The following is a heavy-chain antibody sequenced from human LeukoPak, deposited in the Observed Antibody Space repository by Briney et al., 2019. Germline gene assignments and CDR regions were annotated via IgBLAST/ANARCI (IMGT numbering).Heavy chain of an antibody. CDR2: INHNGNVN. V-gene: IGHV3-7*03. CDR1: GFTFSSYW. Sequence: GGSLRLSCAASGFTFSSYWMNWARQAPGKGLEGVASINHNGNVNYYVDSGKGRFTISRDNAKNSLYLQMSNLRAEATAVYYCARGGPWRVDTALKRPIDSWGQGTLVTVSS. CDR3: ARGGPWRVDTALKRPIDS. J-gene: IGHJ4*02. D-gene: IGHD5-18*01.